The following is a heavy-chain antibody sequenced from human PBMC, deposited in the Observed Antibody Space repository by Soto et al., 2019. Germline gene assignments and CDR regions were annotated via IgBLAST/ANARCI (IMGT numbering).Heavy chain of an antibody. CDR1: GFTFSSYA. CDR2: ISGSGGST. V-gene: IGHV3-23*01. Sequence: GGSLRLSCAASGFTFSSYAMSWVRQAPGKGLERVSAISGSGGSTYYADSVKGRFTISRDNSKNTLYLQMNSLRAEDTAVYYCARGGVATILPYYSYMDVWGKGTTVTVS. CDR3: ARGGVATILPYYSYMDV. D-gene: IGHD5-12*01. J-gene: IGHJ6*03.